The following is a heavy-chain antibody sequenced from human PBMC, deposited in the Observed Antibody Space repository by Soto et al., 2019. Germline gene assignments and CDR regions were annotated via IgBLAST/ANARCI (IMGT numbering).Heavy chain of an antibody. D-gene: IGHD3-10*01. Sequence: GGSLRLSCAASGFTFSSYAMSWVRQAPGKGLEWVSAISGSGGSTYYADSVKGRFTISRDNSKNTLYLQMNSLRAEDTAVYYCAKGSMYYYGSGNWFDPWGQGTLVTVSS. CDR3: AKGSMYYYGSGNWFDP. CDR2: ISGSGGST. V-gene: IGHV3-23*01. J-gene: IGHJ5*02. CDR1: GFTFSSYA.